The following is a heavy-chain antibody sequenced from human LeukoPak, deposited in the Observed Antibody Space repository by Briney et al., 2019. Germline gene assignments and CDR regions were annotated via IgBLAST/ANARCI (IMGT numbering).Heavy chain of an antibody. D-gene: IGHD4-17*01. CDR1: GFTFSSYA. J-gene: IGHJ4*02. CDR2: IYSGGNT. V-gene: IGHV3-66*01. Sequence: GGSLRLSCAASGFTFSSYAVSWVRQAPGKGLEWVSVIYSGGNTCFADSVKGRFTISRDNSKNTLYLQMNSLRAEDTAVYYCARDIGDYGDYRGGYWGQGTLVTVSS. CDR3: ARDIGDYGDYRGGY.